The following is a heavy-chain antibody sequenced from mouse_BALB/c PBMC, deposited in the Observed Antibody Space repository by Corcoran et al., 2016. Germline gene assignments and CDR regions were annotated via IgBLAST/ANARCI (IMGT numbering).Heavy chain of an antibody. J-gene: IGHJ2*01. CDR3: ASPYYFDY. CDR1: GYTFTDYV. Sequence: QVQLQQSGPELVKPGASLKMSCKASGYTFTDYVISWVKQRTGQGLEWIGEIYPGSGSTYYNENFKGKATLTADKSSNTAYMQLSSLTSEDSAVYFCASPYYFDYWGQGTTLTVSS. V-gene: IGHV1-81*01. CDR2: IYPGSGST.